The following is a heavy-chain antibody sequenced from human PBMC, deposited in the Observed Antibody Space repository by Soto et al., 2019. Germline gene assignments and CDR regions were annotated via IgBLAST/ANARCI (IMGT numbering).Heavy chain of an antibody. CDR1: GGSISSYY. CDR3: ARDGTSSYGLDV. J-gene: IGHJ6*02. D-gene: IGHD2-2*01. V-gene: IGHV4-4*07. CDR2: IQNSGNP. Sequence: SETLSLTCSVSGGSISSYYWSWIRQAAGKGLEWIGRIQNSGNPYYNPSLEGRVTISEDTSKNQFSLKVSSVTAADTAVYHCARDGTSSYGLDVWGQGTTVPVSS.